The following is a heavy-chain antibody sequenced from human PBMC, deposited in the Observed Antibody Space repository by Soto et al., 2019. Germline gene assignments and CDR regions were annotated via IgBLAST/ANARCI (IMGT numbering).Heavy chain of an antibody. CDR1: GLTFKSYA. CDR2: ISDRGGST. V-gene: IGHV3-23*01. CDR3: VKRDLAY. J-gene: IGHJ4*02. Sequence: GGSLRLSCAASGLTFKSYAMSWVRQAPGKGVEWVSTISDRGGSTSYADSVKGRLTISRDKSMNTLYLQMDNLRVEDTAVYYCVKRDLAYWGQGTLVTVSS.